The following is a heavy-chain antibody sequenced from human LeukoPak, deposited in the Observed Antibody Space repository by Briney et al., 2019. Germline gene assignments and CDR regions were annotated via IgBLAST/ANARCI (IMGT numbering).Heavy chain of an antibody. CDR2: IYYSGST. J-gene: IGHJ6*02. V-gene: IGHV4-59*01. CDR1: GGSISSYY. Sequence: PSETLPLTCTVSGGSISSYYWSWIRQPPGKGLEWIGYIYYSGSTNYNPSLKSRVTISVDTSKNQFSLKLSSVTAADTAVYYCARALPAAMPGDHYGMDVWGQGTTVTVSS. D-gene: IGHD2-2*01. CDR3: ARALPAAMPGDHYGMDV.